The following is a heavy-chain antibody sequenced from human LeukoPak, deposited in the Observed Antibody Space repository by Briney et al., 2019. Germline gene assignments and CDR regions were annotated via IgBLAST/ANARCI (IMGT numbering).Heavy chain of an antibody. CDR1: GFTFSSYE. D-gene: IGHD6-13*01. Sequence: GGSLRLSCAASGFTFSSYEMNWVRQAPGKGLEWVSYISSSGSTIYYADSVKGRFTISRDNAKNSLYLQMNSLRADDTAVYYCARGIGSSSWPLALWGQGTLVTVSS. V-gene: IGHV3-48*03. CDR3: ARGIGSSSWPLAL. J-gene: IGHJ4*02. CDR2: ISSSGSTI.